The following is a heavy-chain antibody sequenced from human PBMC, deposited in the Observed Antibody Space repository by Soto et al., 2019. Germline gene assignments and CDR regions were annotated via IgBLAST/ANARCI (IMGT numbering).Heavy chain of an antibody. CDR2: IYHSGST. J-gene: IGHJ5*02. CDR1: GGSISSGGYS. Sequence: SEILSLTCAVSGGSISSGGYSWSWIRQPPGKGLEWIGYIYHSGSTYYNPSLKSRVTISVDRSKNQFSLKPSSVTAADTAVYNCASLANYYGSGSYSGWFDPWGQGTLVTVSS. D-gene: IGHD3-10*01. V-gene: IGHV4-30-2*01. CDR3: ASLANYYGSGSYSGWFDP.